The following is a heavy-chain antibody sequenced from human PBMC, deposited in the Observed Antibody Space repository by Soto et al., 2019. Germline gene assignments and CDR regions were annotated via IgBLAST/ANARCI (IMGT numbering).Heavy chain of an antibody. CDR2: IIPMLDIT. CDR1: GGTFSTYT. V-gene: IGHV1-69*02. Sequence: QVQLVQSGAEVKKPGSSVKVSCKASGGTFSTYTVIWVRQAPGQGLEWMGRIIPMLDITNTAQSFQGRVTIXAHXSTSTAYLELSTLRSDDTAIYFCTLGSWSAETFDIWGRGTMVTVSS. CDR3: TLGSWSAETFDI. J-gene: IGHJ3*02. D-gene: IGHD6-13*01.